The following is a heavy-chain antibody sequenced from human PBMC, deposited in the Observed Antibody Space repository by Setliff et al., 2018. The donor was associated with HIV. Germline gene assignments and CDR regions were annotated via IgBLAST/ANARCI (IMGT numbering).Heavy chain of an antibody. D-gene: IGHD1-26*01. CDR3: ARSADPYSGTTDY. CDR1: GYSFTAYQ. V-gene: IGHV1-2*06. Sequence: ASVKVSCKTFGYSFTAYQMHWLRQAPGQGLEWMGRINRDNGGIDYAQKFQGRVTVTRDTSINTAYMELSRLRYDDTAIYYCARSADPYSGTTDYWGLGTLVTVSS. CDR2: INRDNGGI. J-gene: IGHJ4*03.